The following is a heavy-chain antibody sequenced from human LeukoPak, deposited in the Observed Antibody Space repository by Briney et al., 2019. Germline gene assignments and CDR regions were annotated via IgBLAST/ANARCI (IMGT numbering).Heavy chain of an antibody. CDR2: ISAYNGNT. CDR1: GYTFTSYG. D-gene: IGHD3-16*02. Sequence: ASVKVSCKASGYTFTSYGISWVRQAPGQGLEWMGWISAYNGNTNHAQKLQGRVTMTTDTFTSTAYMELRSLRSDDTAVYYCARAAHDYVWGSYRYTGWDDYWGQGTLVTVSS. CDR3: ARAAHDYVWGSYRYTGWDDY. V-gene: IGHV1-18*01. J-gene: IGHJ4*02.